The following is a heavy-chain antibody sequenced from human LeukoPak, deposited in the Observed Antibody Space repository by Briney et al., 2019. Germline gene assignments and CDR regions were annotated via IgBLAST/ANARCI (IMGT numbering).Heavy chain of an antibody. CDR1: GFTFSSYW. V-gene: IGHV3-7*01. J-gene: IGHJ4*02. CDR3: AREGRFGVIAPTY. Sequence: PGGSLRLSCAASGFTFSSYWMSWVRQAPGKGLEWVANIKQDGSEKYYVDSVKGRFTISRDNAKNSLYLQMNSLRAEDMAVYYCAREGRFGVIAPTYWGQGTLVTVSS. D-gene: IGHD3-3*01. CDR2: IKQDGSEK.